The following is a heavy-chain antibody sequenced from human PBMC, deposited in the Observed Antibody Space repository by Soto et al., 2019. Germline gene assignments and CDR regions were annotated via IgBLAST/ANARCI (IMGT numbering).Heavy chain of an antibody. J-gene: IGHJ6*03. CDR2: TYYRSKLYF. Sequence: QVQLQLSGPGLVTPSQTLSLTCAISGDSVSSNSAGWNWIRQTPSRGLEWLGRTYYRSKLYFNYAVSVDSRITINPDTSKNQFSLQLSSVTPDDTAVYYCARGSWDDVSGHYYMDVWGKGTTVTVSS. CDR3: ARGSWDDVSGHYYMDV. D-gene: IGHD1-1*01. V-gene: IGHV6-1*01. CDR1: GDSVSSNSAG.